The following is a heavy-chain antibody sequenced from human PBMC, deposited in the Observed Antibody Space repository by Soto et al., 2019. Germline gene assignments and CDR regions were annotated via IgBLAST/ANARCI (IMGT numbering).Heavy chain of an antibody. D-gene: IGHD6-19*01. CDR1: GFTFSSYW. V-gene: IGHV3-7*03. J-gene: IGHJ3*02. CDR3: AKTANGWFSAFDI. Sequence: PGGSLRFSCAASGFTFSSYWMSWVRQAPGKGLEWVANIKEDGSEKYYVDSVKGRFTISRDNAKNSLYLQMNSLRAEDTAVYYCAKTANGWFSAFDIWGQGTMVTVSS. CDR2: IKEDGSEK.